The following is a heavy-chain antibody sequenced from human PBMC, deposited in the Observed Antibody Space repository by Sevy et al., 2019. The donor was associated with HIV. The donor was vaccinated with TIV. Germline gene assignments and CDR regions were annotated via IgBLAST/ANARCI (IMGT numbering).Heavy chain of an antibody. CDR1: GCSISSYY. Sequence: SETLSLTCTVSGCSISSYYWSWIRQPPGKGLEWIGYIYYSGSTNYNPSLKSRVTISVDTSKNKFSLKLSCLTAADTAVYYCARDAHCSGGSCGANYYYYRMDVWGQGATVTVSS. J-gene: IGHJ6*02. CDR3: ARDAHCSGGSCGANYYYYRMDV. D-gene: IGHD2-15*01. V-gene: IGHV4-59*01. CDR2: IYYSGST.